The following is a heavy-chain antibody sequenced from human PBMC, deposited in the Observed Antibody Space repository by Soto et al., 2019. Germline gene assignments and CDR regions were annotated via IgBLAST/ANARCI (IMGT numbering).Heavy chain of an antibody. J-gene: IGHJ2*01. Sequence: EVQVLQSGGGLVQPGGSLRLSCAASGLTFSRFAMSWVHQAPGKGLEWVATIHGSGAITNYADSVRGRFTISRDNSKDTMYLQLNTLRVEDTAVYYCAKDKGPGSYTNWCFDVWGRGTLVTVSS. V-gene: IGHV3-23*01. D-gene: IGHD3-10*01. CDR2: IHGSGAIT. CDR3: AKDKGPGSYTNWCFDV. CDR1: GLTFSRFA.